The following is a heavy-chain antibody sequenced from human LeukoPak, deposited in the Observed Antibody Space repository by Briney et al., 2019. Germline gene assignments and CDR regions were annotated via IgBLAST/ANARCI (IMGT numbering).Heavy chain of an antibody. V-gene: IGHV3-48*04. J-gene: IGHJ5*02. CDR2: ISSSSSTI. CDR3: ARVGPYYCSSTSCPNWFDP. CDR1: GFTFSSYS. Sequence: GGSLRLSCAASGFTFSSYSMNWVRQAPGKGLEWVSYISSSSSTIYYADSVKGRFTTSRDNAKNSLYLQMNSLRAEDTAVYYCARVGPYYCSSTSCPNWFDPWGQGTLVTVSS. D-gene: IGHD2-2*01.